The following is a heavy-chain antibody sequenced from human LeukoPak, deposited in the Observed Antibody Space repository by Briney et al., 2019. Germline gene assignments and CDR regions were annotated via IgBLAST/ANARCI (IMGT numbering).Heavy chain of an antibody. J-gene: IGHJ4*02. CDR2: INHSGST. Sequence: SETLSLTCAVYGGSFSGYYWSWIRQPPGKGLEWIGEINHSGSTNYNPSLKSRVTISVDTSKNQFSLKLSSVTAADTAVYYCARGRYCSSTGCYRRYFDYWGQGTLVTVSS. D-gene: IGHD2-2*02. V-gene: IGHV4-34*01. CDR1: GGSFSGYY. CDR3: ARGRYCSSTGCYRRYFDY.